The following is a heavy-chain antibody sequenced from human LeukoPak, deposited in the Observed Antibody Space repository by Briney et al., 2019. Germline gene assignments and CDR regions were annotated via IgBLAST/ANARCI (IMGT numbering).Heavy chain of an antibody. D-gene: IGHD3-10*01. J-gene: IGHJ6*03. Sequence: ASVKVSCKASGYTFTSYGISWVRQAPGQGLEWMGWISAYNGNTNYSQNLQGRVTMTTDTSTSTAYMELRSLRSDDTAVYYCARRTMVRGITYYYYYMDVWGKGTPVTVSS. CDR2: ISAYNGNT. CDR1: GYTFTSYG. V-gene: IGHV1-18*01. CDR3: ARRTMVRGITYYYYYMDV.